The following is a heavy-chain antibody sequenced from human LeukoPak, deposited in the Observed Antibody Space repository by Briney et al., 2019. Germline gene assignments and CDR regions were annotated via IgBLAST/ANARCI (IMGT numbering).Heavy chain of an antibody. Sequence: SVTLSPMCTVSGDSITNINYLWGWVRQPPGRGLERNAEVFYNGNTHYNPALKHPVLISTDTSKNQSSLTSTAVTASDTAIYYCARRSPLVVVTAAHYSDDWGQGTLVTVSS. CDR2: VFYNGNT. V-gene: IGHV4-39*01. CDR1: GDSITNINYL. J-gene: IGHJ4*02. CDR3: ARRSPLVVVTAAHYSDD. D-gene: IGHD2-21*02.